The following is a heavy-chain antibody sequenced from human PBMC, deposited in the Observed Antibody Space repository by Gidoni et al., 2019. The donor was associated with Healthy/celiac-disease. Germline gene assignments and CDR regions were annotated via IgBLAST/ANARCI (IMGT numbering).Heavy chain of an antibody. CDR1: GGTFSSYA. D-gene: IGHD5-12*01. CDR2: IVPIFGTA. J-gene: IGHJ4*02. CDR3: AKGTGVVATTAALLNY. V-gene: IGHV1-69*01. Sequence: QVQLVQSGAEVKKPGSSVKVSCKASGGTFSSYAISWVRQAPGQGLECMGGIVPIFGTATYAQKFQGRVTINADDSTSTAYMGLSSLRSEATAVYYCAKGTGVVATTAALLNYWGQGTLVTVSS.